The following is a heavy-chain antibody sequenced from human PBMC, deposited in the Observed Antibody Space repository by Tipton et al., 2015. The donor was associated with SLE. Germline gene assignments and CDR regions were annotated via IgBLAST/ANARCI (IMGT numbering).Heavy chain of an antibody. CDR2: INPNSGGT. CDR1: GYTFTGSY. J-gene: IGHJ4*02. D-gene: IGHD1-26*01. V-gene: IGHV1-2*02. Sequence: QSGAEVKKPGASVKVSCKASGYTFTGSYMHWVRQAPGQGLEWMGWINPNSGGTTYAQKFQGRVTMTRDTSISTAYMELSRLRSDDTAVYYGAVGRKVGAGALDDWGQGTLVTVSS. CDR3: AVGRKVGAGALDD.